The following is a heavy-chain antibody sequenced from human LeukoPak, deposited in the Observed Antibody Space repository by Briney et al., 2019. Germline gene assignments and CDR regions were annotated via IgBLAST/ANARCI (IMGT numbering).Heavy chain of an antibody. CDR2: IYASGTT. V-gene: IGHV4-59*01. CDR3: ARSGIQPFSYFDY. D-gene: IGHD5-18*01. CDR1: GGSISSYY. Sequence: PSETLSLTCTVSGGSISSYYWSWIRQPPGKGLEWIGYIYASGTTNYNPSLKSRVTISVDTSKNQFSLKLSSVTAADTAVYYCARSGIQPFSYFDYWGQGTLVIVAS. J-gene: IGHJ4*02.